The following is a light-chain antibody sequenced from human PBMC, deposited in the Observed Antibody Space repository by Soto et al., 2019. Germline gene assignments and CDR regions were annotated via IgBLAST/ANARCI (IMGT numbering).Light chain of an antibody. CDR1: TSDVGGYDS. CDR3: SSYSTSGTLYV. J-gene: IGLJ1*01. CDR2: DVN. Sequence: QSALTQPASVSGSPGQSITISCTGTTSDVGGYDSVSWFQQHPGKAPKLMIYDVNNRPSGVSSRFSGSKSGNTASLTISGLQAEDEADYYCSSYSTSGTLYVFGTVTKLTV. V-gene: IGLV2-14*01.